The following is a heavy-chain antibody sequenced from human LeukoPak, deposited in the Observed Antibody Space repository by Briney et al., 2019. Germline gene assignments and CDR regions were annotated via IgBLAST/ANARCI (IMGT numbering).Heavy chain of an antibody. CDR1: GYTFTSYY. CDR3: ARNGPIYFDFGWGSYRQFDY. CDR2: INPSGGST. D-gene: IGHD3-16*02. V-gene: IGHV1-46*01. J-gene: IGHJ4*02. Sequence: ASVKVSCKASGYTFTSYYMHWVRQAPGQGLEWMGIINPSGGSTSYAQKFQGRVTMTRDMSTSTVYMELSSLRSEDTAVYYCARNGPIYFDFGWGSYRQFDYWGQGTLVTVSS.